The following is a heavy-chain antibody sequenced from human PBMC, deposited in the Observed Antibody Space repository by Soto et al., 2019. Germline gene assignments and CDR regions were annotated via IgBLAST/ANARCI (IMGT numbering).Heavy chain of an antibody. Sequence: EVQLVESGGGLVKPGGSLRLSCAASGFTFSSYSMNWVRQAPGKGLEWVSSISSSSSYIYYADSVKGRFTISRDNAKNSRYLQMNSLRAEDTAMYYCVRFREGYSSGWWGPYYYGMDVWGQGTTVTVSS. CDR3: VRFREGYSSGWWGPYYYGMDV. CDR1: GFTFSSYS. D-gene: IGHD6-19*01. V-gene: IGHV3-21*01. CDR2: ISSSSSYI. J-gene: IGHJ6*02.